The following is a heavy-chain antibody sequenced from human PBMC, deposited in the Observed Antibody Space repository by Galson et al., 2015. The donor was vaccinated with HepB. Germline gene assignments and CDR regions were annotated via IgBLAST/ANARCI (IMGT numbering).Heavy chain of an antibody. CDR3: TQGQTGEFNFDY. CDR2: ISGPGATT. J-gene: IGHJ4*02. V-gene: IGHV3-23*01. CDR1: GFIFSNYA. Sequence: SLRLSCAASGFIFSNYAMSWVRQAPGKGLEWVSTISGPGATTNYADSVKGRFTISRDNSKNTLYLQMNSLRAEDTAVYYCTQGQTGEFNFDYWGQGTLVTVSS. D-gene: IGHD7-27*01.